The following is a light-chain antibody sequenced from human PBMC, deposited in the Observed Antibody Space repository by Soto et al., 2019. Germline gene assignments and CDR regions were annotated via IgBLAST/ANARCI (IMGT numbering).Light chain of an antibody. CDR1: QAVGNAY. J-gene: IGKJ2*01. Sequence: EIVLTQSPGTLSSSPGERATLSCRASQAVGNAYLAWYQHKPGQVPRLLIHGASNRATGIPDRFSGGGSGTDFTLTINRLEPDDFAVYYCQQFGSSPYTFGQGTRLEIK. CDR3: QQFGSSPYT. V-gene: IGKV3-20*01. CDR2: GAS.